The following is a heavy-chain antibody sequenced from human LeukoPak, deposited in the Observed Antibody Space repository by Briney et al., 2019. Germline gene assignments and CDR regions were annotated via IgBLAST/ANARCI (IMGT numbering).Heavy chain of an antibody. Sequence: SETLSLTCTVSGASINSYYWSWIRQPPGKGLEWIGYIYYSGSTNYNPSLKSRVTISVDTSKNQFSLKLSSVTAADTAVYYCASVGYGDYVWGQGTLVTVSS. J-gene: IGHJ4*02. D-gene: IGHD4-17*01. CDR3: ASVGYGDYV. CDR2: IYYSGST. CDR1: GASINSYY. V-gene: IGHV4-59*01.